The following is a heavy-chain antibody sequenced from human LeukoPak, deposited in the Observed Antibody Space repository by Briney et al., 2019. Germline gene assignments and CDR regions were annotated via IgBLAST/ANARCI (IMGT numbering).Heavy chain of an antibody. CDR3: AKLGDLGPYYDILTGYPYFDY. Sequence: GGSLRLSCAASGFTFSSYAMSWVRQAPGKGLEWVSAISCSGGSTYYADSVKGRFTISRDNSKNTLYLQMNSLRAEDTAVYYCAKLGDLGPYYDILTGYPYFDYWGQGTLVTVSS. V-gene: IGHV3-23*01. J-gene: IGHJ4*02. CDR1: GFTFSSYA. D-gene: IGHD3-9*01. CDR2: ISCSGGST.